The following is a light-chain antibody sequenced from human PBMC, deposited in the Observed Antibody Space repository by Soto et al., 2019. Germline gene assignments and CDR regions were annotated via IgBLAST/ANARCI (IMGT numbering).Light chain of an antibody. J-gene: IGLJ2*01. CDR3: QAWDSSTGVV. V-gene: IGLV3-1*01. CDR1: KLGDRF. CDR2: QDT. Sequence: SYELTQPPSVSVSPGQTASIPCSGDKLGDRFACWYQQKPGQSPVMVIYQDTRRPSGIPERFSGSNSGNTATLTISGTQAMDEADYYCQAWDSSTGVVFGGGPKLTVL.